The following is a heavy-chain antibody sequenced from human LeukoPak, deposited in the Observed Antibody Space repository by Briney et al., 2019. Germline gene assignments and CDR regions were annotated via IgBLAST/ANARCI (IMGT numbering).Heavy chain of an antibody. D-gene: IGHD6-19*01. V-gene: IGHV1-2*02. CDR1: GYTFTDSY. CDR3: ARVSLAVADTLDY. J-gene: IGHJ4*02. CDR2: INPNSGGT. Sequence: ASVKVSCKASGYTFTDSYMHWVRQAPGQGLEWMGWINPNSGGTNYAQKFQGRVTMTRDTSISTTYMELSRLRSDDTAVYCCARVSLAVADTLDYWGQGTLVTVSS.